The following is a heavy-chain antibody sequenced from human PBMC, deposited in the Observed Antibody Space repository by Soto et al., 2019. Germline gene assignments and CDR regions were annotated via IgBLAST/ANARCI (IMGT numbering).Heavy chain of an antibody. CDR3: ARGMTYYDASSGSKPRGSSGPNLRYYYYYGMDV. D-gene: IGHD3-22*01. J-gene: IGHJ6*01. CDR2: IIPIFGTA. CDR1: GVTFSSYA. V-gene: IGHV1-69*13. Sequence: GASVKVSCKASGVTFSSYAISWVRQAPGRGLEWMGGIIPIFGTANYAQKFQGRVTITADESTSTAYMELSSLRSEDTAVYYCARGMTYYDASSGSKPRGSSGPNLRYYYYYGMDVWGQGTTVTVSS.